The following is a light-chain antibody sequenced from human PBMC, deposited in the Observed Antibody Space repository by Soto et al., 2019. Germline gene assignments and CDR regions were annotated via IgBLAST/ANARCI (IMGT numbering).Light chain of an antibody. CDR3: QQYSIYPT. J-gene: IGKJ3*01. Sequence: AIRMTQSPSSLSASTGDRVTITCRASQGITSYLAWYQQKPVKAPKLLIYAASTLQSGVPSRFSGSGSGTDFTLTISGLQAEDFATYYCQQYSIYPTFGPGPKVDI. CDR2: AAS. CDR1: QGITSY. V-gene: IGKV1-8*01.